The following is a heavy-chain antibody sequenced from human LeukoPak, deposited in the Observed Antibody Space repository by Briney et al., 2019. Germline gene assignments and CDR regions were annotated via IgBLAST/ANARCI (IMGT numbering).Heavy chain of an antibody. V-gene: IGHV3-9*01. Sequence: GGSLRLSCAASGFTFDDYAMHWVRQAPGKGLEWVSGISWNSGSIGYADSVKGRFTISRDNARNSLYLQMNNLRAEDAAVYYCASDSTYWGQGTLVTVSS. J-gene: IGHJ4*02. CDR2: ISWNSGSI. CDR3: ASDSTY. CDR1: GFTFDDYA.